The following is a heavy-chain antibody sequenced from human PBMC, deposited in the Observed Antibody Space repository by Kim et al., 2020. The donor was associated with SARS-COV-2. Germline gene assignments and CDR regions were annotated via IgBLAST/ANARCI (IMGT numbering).Heavy chain of an antibody. D-gene: IGHD2-21*02. Sequence: YYNPSFSTRVAVSADTSKNQFSLKWTSVTAADTAVYYCARPRRLNDAFDIWGQGTMVTVSS. CDR3: ARPRRLNDAFDI. V-gene: IGHV4-39*01. J-gene: IGHJ3*02.